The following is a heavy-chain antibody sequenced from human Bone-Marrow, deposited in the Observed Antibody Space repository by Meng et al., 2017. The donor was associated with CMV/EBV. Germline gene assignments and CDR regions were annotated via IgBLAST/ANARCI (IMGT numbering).Heavy chain of an antibody. D-gene: IGHD2-15*01. CDR1: GFTVSSNY. J-gene: IGHJ5*02. Sequence: ESLKISCAASGFTVSSNYMSWIRQPPGKGLEWIGYVHQTRGSNYNPSLNDRVFISGDTSRNQFSLNLRSVTSADTAVYYCARGYCSGGSCYPGTSWGQGSLVTVSS. CDR2: VHQTRGS. CDR3: ARGYCSGGSCYPGTS. V-gene: IGHV4-59*02.